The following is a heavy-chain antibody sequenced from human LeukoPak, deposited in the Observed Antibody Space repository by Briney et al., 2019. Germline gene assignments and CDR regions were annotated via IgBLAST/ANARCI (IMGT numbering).Heavy chain of an antibody. CDR2: IYPGDSDT. D-gene: IGHD3-10*01. CDR3: ARQGYYGSGSYLADY. CDR1: GYSFNSFW. J-gene: IGHJ4*02. Sequence: GESLKISCRGSGYSFNSFWIGWVRQMPGKGLEWMGIIYPGDSDTRYSPSFEGQVTFSADKSINTAYLQWSSLKASDTAIFYCARQGYYGSGSYLADYWGQGTLVTVSS. V-gene: IGHV5-51*01.